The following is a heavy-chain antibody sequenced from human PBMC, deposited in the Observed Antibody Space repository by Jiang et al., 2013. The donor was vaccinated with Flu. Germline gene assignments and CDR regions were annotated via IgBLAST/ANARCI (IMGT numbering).Heavy chain of an antibody. D-gene: IGHD4-17*01. CDR3: ARIRSHDYGDYYYYYGMDV. V-gene: IGHV2-70*11. CDR1: GFSLSTSGMC. Sequence: KPTQTLTLTCTFSGFSLSTSGMCVSWIRQPPGKALEWLARIDWDDDKYYSTSLKTRLTISKDTSKNQVVLTMTNMDPVDTATYYCARIRSHDYGDYYYYYGMDVWGQGTTVTVSS. CDR2: IDWDDDK. J-gene: IGHJ6*02.